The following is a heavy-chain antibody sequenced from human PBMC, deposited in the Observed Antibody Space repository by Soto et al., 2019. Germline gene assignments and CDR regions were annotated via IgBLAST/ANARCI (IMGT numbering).Heavy chain of an antibody. Sequence: QVRLVESGGGVVQPGRSLRLSCVASGFTLSGDGMHWVRQAPGKGLEWLGVISYDGTNTYYADSVKGRFTVSSDNSKNTLYPQMISLRPEDTAVYYCAKDRLQHLVPGWLDPWGQGTLVTVSS. CDR3: AKDRLQHLVPGWLDP. CDR2: ISYDGTNT. V-gene: IGHV3-30*18. D-gene: IGHD6-13*01. J-gene: IGHJ5*02. CDR1: GFTLSGDG.